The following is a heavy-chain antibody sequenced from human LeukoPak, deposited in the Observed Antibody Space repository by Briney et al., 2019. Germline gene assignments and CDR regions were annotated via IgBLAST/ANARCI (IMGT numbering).Heavy chain of an antibody. CDR2: ISAYNGNT. Sequence: ASVKVSCKASGYTFTNYGISWVRQAPGQGLEWMGWISAYNGNTNYAQKLQGRVTMTTDTSTSTAYMELRGLRSDDTAVYYCARAYYDSSGYPGGGWFDPWGQGTLVTVSS. CDR1: GYTFTNYG. D-gene: IGHD3-22*01. J-gene: IGHJ5*02. CDR3: ARAYYDSSGYPGGGWFDP. V-gene: IGHV1-18*01.